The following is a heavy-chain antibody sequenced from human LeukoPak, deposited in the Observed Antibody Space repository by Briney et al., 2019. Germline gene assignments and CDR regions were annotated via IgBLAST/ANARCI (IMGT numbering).Heavy chain of an antibody. Sequence: KPSETLSLTCTVSGGPTSSYYWSWIRQPAGKGLEWIGRIYTSGSTNYNPSLKSRVTMSVDTSKNQFSLKLSSVTAADTAVYYCARTPHYGDWFDPWGQGTLVTVSS. V-gene: IGHV4-4*07. J-gene: IGHJ5*02. CDR2: IYTSGST. CDR1: GGPTSSYY. D-gene: IGHD4-17*01. CDR3: ARTPHYGDWFDP.